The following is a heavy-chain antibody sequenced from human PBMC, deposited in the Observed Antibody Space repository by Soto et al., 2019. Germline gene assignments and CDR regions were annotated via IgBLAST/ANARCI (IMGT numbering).Heavy chain of an antibody. Sequence: QVQLVQSGAEVKKPGSSVKVSCKASGGTFSSYAISWVRQAPGQGLEWMGGFIPIFGTANYAQKFQGRVTITADESTSTAYMELSSLRSEDTAVYYCARDWEEMATIGPFDYWGQGTLVTVSS. V-gene: IGHV1-69*01. CDR2: FIPIFGTA. CDR1: GGTFSSYA. CDR3: ARDWEEMATIGPFDY. D-gene: IGHD5-12*01. J-gene: IGHJ4*02.